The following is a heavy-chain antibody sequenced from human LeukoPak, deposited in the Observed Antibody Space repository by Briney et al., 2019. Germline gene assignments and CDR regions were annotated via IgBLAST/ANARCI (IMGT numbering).Heavy chain of an antibody. Sequence: GASVKVSCKASGYTFTSYDINWVRQATGQGLEWMGWMNPNSGNTGYAQKFQGRVTMTRNTSISTAYMELSSLRSEDTAVYYCARRRKGSYDFWSGYYAWFDPWGQGTLVTVSS. D-gene: IGHD3-3*01. CDR2: MNPNSGNT. V-gene: IGHV1-8*01. J-gene: IGHJ5*02. CDR3: ARRRKGSYDFWSGYYAWFDP. CDR1: GYTFTSYD.